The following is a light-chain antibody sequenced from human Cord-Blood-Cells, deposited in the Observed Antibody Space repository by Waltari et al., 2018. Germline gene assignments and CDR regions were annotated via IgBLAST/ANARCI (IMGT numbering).Light chain of an antibody. V-gene: IGLV2-14*01. CDR2: DVS. Sequence: QSALTQPASVSGSPGQSITISCTGTSSDVGGYNYVSWYQQHPGKAPKLMIYDVSNRPAGVSNSFSGSNSGNTASLTISGLQAEDEADYYCSSYTSSSTVVFGGGTKLTVL. CDR3: SSYTSSSTVV. J-gene: IGLJ2*01. CDR1: SSDVGGYNY.